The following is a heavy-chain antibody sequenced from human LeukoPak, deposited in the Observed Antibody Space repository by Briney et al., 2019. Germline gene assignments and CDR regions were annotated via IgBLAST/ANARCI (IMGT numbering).Heavy chain of an antibody. D-gene: IGHD3/OR15-3a*01. CDR2: IWYNGSNK. CDR1: GFTFSYYA. CDR3: ARAGATGYYTEDY. J-gene: IGHJ4*02. V-gene: IGHV3-33*01. Sequence: HPGGSLRLSCAASGFTFSYYAMHWVRQAPGKGPEWVAVIWYNGSNKKYADSVKGRFTISRDNSKNTLYLQMNSLRAEDTAVYYCARAGATGYYTEDYWGQGTLVTVSS.